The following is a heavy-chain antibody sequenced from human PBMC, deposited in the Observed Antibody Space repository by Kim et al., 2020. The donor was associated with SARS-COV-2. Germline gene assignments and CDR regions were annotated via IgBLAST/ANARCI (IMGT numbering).Heavy chain of an antibody. CDR1: GGSISSSNW. Sequence: SETLSLTCAVSGGSISSSNWWSWVRQPPGKGLEWIGEIYHSGSTNYNPSLKSRVTISVDKSKNQFSLKLSPVTAADTAVYYFAPLQTDSLPPQHYHYDGMDVWGQGTTVTVSS. D-gene: IGHD3-16*02. J-gene: IGHJ6*02. CDR2: IYHSGST. V-gene: IGHV4-4*02. CDR3: APLQTDSLPPQHYHYDGMDV.